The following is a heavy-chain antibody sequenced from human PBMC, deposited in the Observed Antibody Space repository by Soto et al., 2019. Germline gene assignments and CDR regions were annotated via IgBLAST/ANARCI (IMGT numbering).Heavy chain of an antibody. D-gene: IGHD3-10*01. V-gene: IGHV3-74*01. CDR2: ISDDGSRA. Sequence: EVQLVESGGDLVQPGGPLRLSCTASGFTFSMYWMHWVRQVPGKGPEWVSRISDDGSRADYADSVKGRFTISRDNAKNTLYLEMHVLRADDTAVYYCTRGPRPSSVGTGAFWGQGTPVTVSS. CDR3: TRGPRPSSVGTGAF. CDR1: GFTFSMYW. J-gene: IGHJ4*02.